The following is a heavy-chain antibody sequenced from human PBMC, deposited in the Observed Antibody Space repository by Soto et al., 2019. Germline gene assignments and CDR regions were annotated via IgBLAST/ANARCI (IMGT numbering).Heavy chain of an antibody. CDR3: ARHPSRTYSIIAS. V-gene: IGHV4-39*01. J-gene: IGHJ4*02. CDR2: MFYNGIT. D-gene: IGHD1-26*01. Sequence: PSETLSLTCTVSDYSFTTTDSYWGWIRQSPGKGLEWIGSMFYNGITYYNKYLKSRDTISVDTSKTHFSLMLTSVTAADTAVYYCARHPSRTYSIIASWGQG. CDR1: DYSFTTTDSY.